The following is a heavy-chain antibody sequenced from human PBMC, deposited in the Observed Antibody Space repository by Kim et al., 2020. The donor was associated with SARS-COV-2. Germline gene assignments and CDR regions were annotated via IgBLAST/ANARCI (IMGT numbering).Heavy chain of an antibody. D-gene: IGHD6-13*01. CDR3: ARRLWQLGYYYYGMDV. CDR1: GGTFSSYA. V-gene: IGHV1-69*13. Sequence: SVKVSCKASGGTFSSYAISWVRQAPGQGLEWMGGIIPIFGTANYAQKFPGRVTITADESTSTAYMELSSLRSEDTAVYYCARRLWQLGYYYYGMDVWGQGTTVTVSS. J-gene: IGHJ6*02. CDR2: IIPIFGTA.